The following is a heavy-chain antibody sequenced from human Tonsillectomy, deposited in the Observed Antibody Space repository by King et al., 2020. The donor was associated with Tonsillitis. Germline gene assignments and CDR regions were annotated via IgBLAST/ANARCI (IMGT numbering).Heavy chain of an antibody. D-gene: IGHD5-18*01. V-gene: IGHV3-48*01. CDR3: AREVDTAISYYYYYGMDV. CDR1: GFTFSSYS. J-gene: IGHJ6*02. CDR2: ISSSSSTI. Sequence: VQLVESGGGLVQPGGSLRLSCAASGFTFSSYSMNWVRQAPGKGLEWVSYISSSSSTIYYADSVKGRFTISRDNAKNSLYLQMNSLRAEDTAVYYCAREVDTAISYYYYYGMDVWGQRTTVTVSS.